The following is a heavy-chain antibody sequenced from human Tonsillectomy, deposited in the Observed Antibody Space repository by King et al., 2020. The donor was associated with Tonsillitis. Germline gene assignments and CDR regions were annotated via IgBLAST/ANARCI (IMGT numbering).Heavy chain of an antibody. D-gene: IGHD3-10*01. CDR3: AKSYGSGSYYYYFGMDF. Sequence: QLVQSGGGVVQPGRSLRLSCAASGFTFSSYGMHWVRQAPGKGLEWVAVISYDGSNKFYADSVKGRFTISRDNSKNTRYLQMNSLRAEDTAVYYCAKSYGSGSYYYYFGMDFWGQGATVTVSS. CDR2: ISYDGSNK. CDR1: GFTFSSYG. V-gene: IGHV3-30*18. J-gene: IGHJ6*02.